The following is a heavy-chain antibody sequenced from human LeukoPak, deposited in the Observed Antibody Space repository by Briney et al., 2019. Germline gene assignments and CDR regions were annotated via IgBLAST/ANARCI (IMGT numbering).Heavy chain of an antibody. CDR1: GFTFCIYW. CDR3: ARDVVLSGTDAFDI. J-gene: IGHJ3*02. D-gene: IGHD2-15*01. Sequence: GGSLRLSCTASGFTFCIYWMHSGRQAPGEGLVCVSRINSDGGNTISADSVKDRFTMSRDNAKNTLYLEMNSLRAEDTAVYCCARDVVLSGTDAFDIWGQGTRVTVS. V-gene: IGHV3-74*01. CDR2: INSDGGNT.